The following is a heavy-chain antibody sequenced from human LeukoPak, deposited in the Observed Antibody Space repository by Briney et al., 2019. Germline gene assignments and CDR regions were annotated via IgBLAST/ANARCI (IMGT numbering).Heavy chain of an antibody. D-gene: IGHD2-21*01. Sequence: HPGGSLRLSCAASGFTFSSYGMHWVRQAPGKGLEWVAVISYGGSNKYYADSVKGRFTISRDNSKNTLYLQMNSLRAEDTAVYYCAKDVGHIVVVIANYFDYWGQGTMVTVSS. J-gene: IGHJ4*02. CDR1: GFTFSSYG. CDR2: ISYGGSNK. CDR3: AKDVGHIVVVIANYFDY. V-gene: IGHV3-30*18.